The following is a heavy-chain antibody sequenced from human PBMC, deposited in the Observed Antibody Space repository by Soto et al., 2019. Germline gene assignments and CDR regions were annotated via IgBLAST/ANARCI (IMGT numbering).Heavy chain of an antibody. Sequence: ASVKVSCKASGGTFSSYAISWVRQAPGQGLEWMGGIIPIFGTANYAQKFQGRVTITADESTSTAYMELSSLRSEDTAVYYCASDSLTGTLRWFDPWGQGTLVTVSS. V-gene: IGHV1-69*13. J-gene: IGHJ5*02. CDR3: ASDSLTGTLRWFDP. CDR2: IIPIFGTA. D-gene: IGHD1-20*01. CDR1: GGTFSSYA.